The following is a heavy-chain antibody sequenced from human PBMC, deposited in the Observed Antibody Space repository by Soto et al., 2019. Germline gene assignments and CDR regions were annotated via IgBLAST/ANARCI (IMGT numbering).Heavy chain of an antibody. J-gene: IGHJ4*02. V-gene: IGHV1-3*01. CDR3: ARSGKWELLNYFDY. CDR2: INAGNGST. CDR1: GYTFTIYA. D-gene: IGHD1-26*01. Sequence: ASVKVSCKASGYTFTIYAMHCVLQSPLQRLEWMGCINAGNGSTKYSQKFQGRVTITRDTSASTAYMELSSLRSEDTAVYYCARSGKWELLNYFDYWGQGTLVTVSS.